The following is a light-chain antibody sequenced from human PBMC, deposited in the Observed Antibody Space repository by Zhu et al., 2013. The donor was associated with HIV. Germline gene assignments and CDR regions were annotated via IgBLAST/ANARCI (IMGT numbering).Light chain of an antibody. CDR3: QSYDSTLSGYV. J-gene: IGLJ1*01. V-gene: IGLV1-51*01. CDR2: DNN. CDR1: RSNIGNNY. Sequence: QSVLTQPPSVSAAPGQKVTISCSGNRSNIGNNYVSWYHHVPGTAPKLLIYDNNKRLSGVPDRFSASKSGTSATLGITGLQTGDEADYYCQSYDSTLSGYVFGTGTKVTVL.